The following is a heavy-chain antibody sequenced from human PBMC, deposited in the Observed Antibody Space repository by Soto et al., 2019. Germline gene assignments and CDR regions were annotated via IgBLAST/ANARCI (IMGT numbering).Heavy chain of an antibody. D-gene: IGHD2-15*01. CDR3: AEWARYCSGADCRA. J-gene: IGHJ5*02. CDR1: GFPFSSRA. V-gene: IGHV3-23*01. CDR2: ISGSGTIT. Sequence: EVQLLESGGGLVQPGGSLRLSCAASGFPFSSRAMSWVRQAPGKGLDWVSAISGSGTITYYADSVKGRFTISRDTSKNTRYLQMDSLRADDTAVYYCAEWARYCSGADCRAWGQGTLVTVSS.